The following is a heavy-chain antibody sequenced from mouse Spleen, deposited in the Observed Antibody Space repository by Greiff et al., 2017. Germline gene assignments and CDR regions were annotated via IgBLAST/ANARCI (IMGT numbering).Heavy chain of an antibody. CDR3: ARENSNYFDY. V-gene: IGHV5-9-3*01. J-gene: IGHJ2*01. D-gene: IGHD2-5*01. CDR2: ISSGGGNT. Sequence: EVQLVESGGGLVKPGGSLKLSCAASGFTFSSYAMSWVRQTPEKRLEWVAYISSGGGNTYYPDSVKGRFTISRDNAKNTLYLQMSSLRSEDTALYYCARENSNYFDYWGQGTTLTVSS. CDR1: GFTFSSYA.